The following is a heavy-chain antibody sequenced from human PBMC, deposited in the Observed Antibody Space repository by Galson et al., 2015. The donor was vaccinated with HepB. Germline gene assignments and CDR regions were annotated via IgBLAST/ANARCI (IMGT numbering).Heavy chain of an antibody. CDR3: ARGARYSSSWYPAGYYYYYMDV. J-gene: IGHJ6*03. CDR2: TYYRSKWYN. V-gene: IGHV6-1*01. D-gene: IGHD6-13*01. Sequence: CAISGDSVSSNSAAWNWIRQSPSRGLEWLGRTYYRSKWYNDYAVSVKSRITINPDTSKNQFSLQLNSVTPEDTAVYYCARGARYSSSWYPAGYYYYYMDVWGKGTTVTVSS. CDR1: GDSVSSNSAA.